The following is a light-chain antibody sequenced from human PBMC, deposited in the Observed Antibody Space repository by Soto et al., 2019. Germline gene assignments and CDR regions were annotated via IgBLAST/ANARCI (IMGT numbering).Light chain of an antibody. CDR3: QQGGNWPLT. V-gene: IGKV3-11*01. CDR1: QSVSSH. CDR2: DAS. J-gene: IGKJ5*01. Sequence: EIVLTQSPATLSLSPREGATVSCRASQSVSSHLAWYQQKRGQAPRLLIYDASSRASGIPARFSGRGSGTDFTLTISYLEPEDFAIYYCQQGGNWPLTFGQGTRLEIK.